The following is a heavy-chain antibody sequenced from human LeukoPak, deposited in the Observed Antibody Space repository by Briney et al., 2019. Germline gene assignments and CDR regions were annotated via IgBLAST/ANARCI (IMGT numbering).Heavy chain of an antibody. CDR3: VRLSPRGYTYDRDAFDI. V-gene: IGHV4-59*08. D-gene: IGHD5-18*01. CDR1: GDSMTSYY. J-gene: IGHJ3*02. CDR2: ISYSGST. Sequence: SETLSLACSVSGDSMTSYYWSWIRQPPGKGLEWIGYISYSGSTNYNPSLKSRVTISIDTSKNQFFLKLSSVTAADTAVYYCVRLSPRGYTYDRDAFDIWGRGTMVTVSS.